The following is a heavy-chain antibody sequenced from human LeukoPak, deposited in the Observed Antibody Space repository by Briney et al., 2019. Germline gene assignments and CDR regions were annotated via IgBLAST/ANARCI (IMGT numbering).Heavy chain of an antibody. CDR2: ISSRGTAI. CDR1: GFTFRDYY. D-gene: IGHD2-15*01. J-gene: IGHJ4*02. Sequence: PGGSLRLSCAASGFTFRDYYMTWIRQAPGKGLEWLSYISSRGTAIYYADSVKGRFTVSRDNARNSLYLQVSSLRAEDTAVYYCARDSGGSWTTYDFWGQGTLVTVSS. CDR3: ARDSGGSWTTYDF. V-gene: IGHV3-11*01.